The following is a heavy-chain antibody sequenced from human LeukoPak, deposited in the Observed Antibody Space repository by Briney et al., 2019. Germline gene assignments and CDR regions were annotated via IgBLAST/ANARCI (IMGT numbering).Heavy chain of an antibody. J-gene: IGHJ4*02. Sequence: PGGSLRLSCAASGFTFSSYAMSWVRQAPGKGLEWVSAISGSGGSTYYADSVKGRFTISRDNSKNTLYLQMNSLRAEDTAVYYCAKTPTIFGVAPLGYFDYWGQGTLVTVSS. CDR3: AKTPTIFGVAPLGYFDY. D-gene: IGHD3-3*01. CDR1: GFTFSSYA. V-gene: IGHV3-23*01. CDR2: ISGSGGST.